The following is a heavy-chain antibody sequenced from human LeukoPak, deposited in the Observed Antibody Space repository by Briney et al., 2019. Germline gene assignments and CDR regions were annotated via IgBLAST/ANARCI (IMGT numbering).Heavy chain of an antibody. D-gene: IGHD3-22*01. CDR2: IYYSGST. CDR3: AREGPDYYDSLAY. Sequence: SETLSLTCTVSGGSISSYYWSWIRQPPGKGLEWIGYIYYSGSTNYNPSLKSRVTISVDTSKNQFSLKLSSVTAADTAVYYCAREGPDYYDSLAYWGQGTLVTVSS. V-gene: IGHV4-59*01. J-gene: IGHJ4*02. CDR1: GGSISSYY.